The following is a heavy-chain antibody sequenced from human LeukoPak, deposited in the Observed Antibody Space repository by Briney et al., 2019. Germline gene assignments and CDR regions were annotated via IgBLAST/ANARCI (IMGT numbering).Heavy chain of an antibody. D-gene: IGHD1-7*01. CDR2: INDSGRT. Sequence: SETLSLTCAVYGGSFSNYYWSWIRQTPGKGMEWIGEINDSGRTNYNPSRMSRVTVSVDTSKNQFSLRLTSVTATDTAVYYCARRWNYGRNYYIDVWGKGAAVSVSS. CDR1: GGSFSNYY. V-gene: IGHV4-34*01. J-gene: IGHJ6*03. CDR3: ARRWNYGRNYYIDV.